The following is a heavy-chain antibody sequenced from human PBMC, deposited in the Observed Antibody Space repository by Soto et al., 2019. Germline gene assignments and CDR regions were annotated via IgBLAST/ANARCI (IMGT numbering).Heavy chain of an antibody. D-gene: IGHD4-4*01. CDR2: IYPGDSDT. CDR3: ASSVLVTSTMNYFDL. J-gene: IGHJ4*02. V-gene: IGHV5-51*01. Sequence: TGESLKISCQASGYSFSNYWIAWVRQMPGEGLEWLGIIYPGDSDTRYSPSFQGQVTISADKSIKTTYLQWSSLKASDTAIYYCASSVLVTSTMNYFDLWGQGTLVTVSS. CDR1: GYSFSNYW.